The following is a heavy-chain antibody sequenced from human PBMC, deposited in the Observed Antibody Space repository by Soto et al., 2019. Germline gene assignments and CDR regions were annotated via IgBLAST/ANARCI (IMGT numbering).Heavy chain of an antibody. V-gene: IGHV1-18*01. CDR1: GYTFTSYG. D-gene: IGHD3-10*01. CDR3: ARGYPYYYGSGSYYMDV. CDR2: ISAYNGNT. Sequence: ASVKVSCTASGYTFTSYGISWVRQAPGQGFEWMGWISAYNGNTNYAQKLQGRVTMTTDTSTSTAYMELRSLRSDDTAVYYCARGYPYYYGSGSYYMDVWGKGTTVTVSS. J-gene: IGHJ6*03.